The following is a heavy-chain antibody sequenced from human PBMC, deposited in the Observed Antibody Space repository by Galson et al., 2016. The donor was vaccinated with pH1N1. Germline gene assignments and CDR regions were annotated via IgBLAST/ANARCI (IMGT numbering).Heavy chain of an antibody. Sequence: ETLSLTCTVSGYSISVGHYWAWIRQSPGKGLEWIGSIYFTGSTYYNPSLNNRVTMSVDTSKHQFSLKLTSVTAADTAVYYCARRGYTYGEDAFDLWGQGTLITVSP. CDR2: IYFTGST. V-gene: IGHV4-38-2*02. CDR3: ARRGYTYGEDAFDL. J-gene: IGHJ3*01. CDR1: GYSISVGHY. D-gene: IGHD5-18*01.